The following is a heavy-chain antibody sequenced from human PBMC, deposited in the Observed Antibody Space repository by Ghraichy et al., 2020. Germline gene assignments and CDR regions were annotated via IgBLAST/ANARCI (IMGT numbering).Heavy chain of an antibody. D-gene: IGHD5-12*01. V-gene: IGHV4-39*01. CDR2: VYYSS. J-gene: IGHJ2*01. Sequence: SETLSLTCTVSGASISAYYWGWVRQPPGKGLEWIGSVYYSSYYNRSLQSRVSISVDSSKNQLSLTLTSVTAADTATYYCARQPGYSGSYWYFDLWGRGTGVTVSA. CDR3: ARQPGYSGSYWYFDL. CDR1: GASISAYY.